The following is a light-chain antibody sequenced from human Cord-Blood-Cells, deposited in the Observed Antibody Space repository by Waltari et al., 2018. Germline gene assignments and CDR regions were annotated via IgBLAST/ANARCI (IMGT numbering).Light chain of an antibody. J-gene: IGLJ2*01. V-gene: IGLV3-1*01. CDR3: QAWDSSTVV. CDR1: KLGDKY. Sequence: SYELTQPPSVSVSPGQTASITCSGDKLGDKYACWYQQKPGQSPVLVIYRDSNRPSGIPERFSGSNSGNTATLTISGTQAMDEADYYCQAWDSSTVVFGGGTKLTVL. CDR2: RDS.